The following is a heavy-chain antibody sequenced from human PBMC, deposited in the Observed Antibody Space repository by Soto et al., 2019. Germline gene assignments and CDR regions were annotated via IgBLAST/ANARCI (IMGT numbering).Heavy chain of an antibody. V-gene: IGHV1-18*01. CDR1: GYTFTNYG. D-gene: IGHD2-2*01. J-gene: IGHJ6*02. Sequence: GFGVKNPGASLKVSCKASGYTFTNYGITWVRQAPGQGLEWMGWITASNGNANYAREIQGRLTLTRDTSTNTASMELRSLRSDDTAVYYCARGASCSSTSCYDNFHYGLAVWGQGTTVIVSS. CDR3: ARGASCSSTSCYDNFHYGLAV. CDR2: ITASNGNA.